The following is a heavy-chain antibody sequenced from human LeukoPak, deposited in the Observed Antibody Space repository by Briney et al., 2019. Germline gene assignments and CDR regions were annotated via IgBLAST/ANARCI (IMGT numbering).Heavy chain of an antibody. D-gene: IGHD3-3*01. CDR3: AKDLGESYYDFWSGYYIGPFDY. J-gene: IGHJ4*02. CDR2: ISGSGGST. CDR1: GFTVSSNY. Sequence: GGSLRLSCAASGFTVSSNYMSWVRQAPGKGLEWVSAISGSGGSTYYADSVKGRFTISRDNSKNTLYLQMNSLRAEDTAVYYCAKDLGESYYDFWSGYYIGPFDYWGQGTLVTVSS. V-gene: IGHV3-23*01.